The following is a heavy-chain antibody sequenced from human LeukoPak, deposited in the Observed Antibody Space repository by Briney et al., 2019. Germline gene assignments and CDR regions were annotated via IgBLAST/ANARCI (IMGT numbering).Heavy chain of an antibody. CDR1: GGSFSGYY. Sequence: PSETLSLTCAVYGGSFSGYYWSWIRQPPGKGLEWIGEINHSGSTNYNPSLKSRVTISVDTSKNQFSLNLSSVTAADTAVYYCASQSIAVSYYYYGMDVWGQGTTVTVSS. V-gene: IGHV4-34*01. CDR2: INHSGST. CDR3: ASQSIAVSYYYYGMDV. D-gene: IGHD6-19*01. J-gene: IGHJ6*02.